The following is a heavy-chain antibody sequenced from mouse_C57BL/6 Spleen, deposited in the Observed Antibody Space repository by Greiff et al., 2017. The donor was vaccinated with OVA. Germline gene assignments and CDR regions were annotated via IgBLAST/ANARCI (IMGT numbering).Heavy chain of an antibody. CDR1: GYTFTSYW. CDR2: IHPNSGST. CDR3: ARISYWVFDD. Sequence: QVQLQQPGAELVKPGASVKLSCKASGYTFTSYWMHWVKQRPGQGLEWIGMIHPNSGSTNYNEKFKGKATLTVDKSSSPAYMQLSSLTSEDFAVYYCARISYWVFDDWGKGTTVTVSS. D-gene: IGHD2-10*01. V-gene: IGHV1-64*01. J-gene: IGHJ2*01.